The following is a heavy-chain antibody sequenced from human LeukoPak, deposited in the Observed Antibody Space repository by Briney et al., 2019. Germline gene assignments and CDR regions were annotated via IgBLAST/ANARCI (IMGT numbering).Heavy chain of an antibody. CDR1: GGSISRGGYY. D-gene: IGHD3-10*01. V-gene: IGHV4-31*03. CDR3: ARSSPFYYGSGTSYNWFDP. J-gene: IGHJ5*02. Sequence: SETLSLTCTVSGGSISRGGYYWSWIRQHPGKGLEWIGYIYYSGSTYYNPSLKSRVTISVDTSKNQFSLKLSSVTAADTAVYYCARSSPFYYGSGTSYNWFDPWGQGTLVTVSS. CDR2: IYYSGST.